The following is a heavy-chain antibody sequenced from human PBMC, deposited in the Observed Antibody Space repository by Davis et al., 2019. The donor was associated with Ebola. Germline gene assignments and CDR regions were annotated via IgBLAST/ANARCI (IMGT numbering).Heavy chain of an antibody. CDR2: INHSGST. J-gene: IGHJ4*02. D-gene: IGHD2-8*01. CDR3: ARGFLGYCTNGVCYGLDY. CDR1: GGSISSSSYY. Sequence: MPSETLSLTCTVSGGSISSSSYYWSWIRRPPGKGLEWIGEINHSGSTNYNPSLKSRVTISVDTSKNQFSLKLSSVTAADTAVYYCARGFLGYCTNGVCYGLDYWGQGTLVTVSS. V-gene: IGHV4-39*07.